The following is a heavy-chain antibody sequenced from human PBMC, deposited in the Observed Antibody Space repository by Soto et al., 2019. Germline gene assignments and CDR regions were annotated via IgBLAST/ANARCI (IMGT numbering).Heavy chain of an antibody. J-gene: IGHJ3*01. D-gene: IGHD1-26*01. CDR1: CYTFTSYG. Sequence: GASVKVSCKASCYTFTSYGISCVRQAPGQVLEWMGWISAYNGNTNYAQKLQGRVTMTTDTSTSTAYMELRSLRSDDTAVYYCARDLRAVVGAFDFWGQGTMVTVSS. V-gene: IGHV1-18*04. CDR3: ARDLRAVVGAFDF. CDR2: ISAYNGNT.